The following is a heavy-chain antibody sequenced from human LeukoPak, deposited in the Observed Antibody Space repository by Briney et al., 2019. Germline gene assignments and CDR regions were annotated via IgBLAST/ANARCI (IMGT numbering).Heavy chain of an antibody. V-gene: IGHV1-69*13. CDR2: IIPMFGTG. CDR3: AKDHPSDF. J-gene: IGHJ4*02. Sequence: SVTVSFKASGGTFSTYGISWVRQAPGQGREWMGGIIPMFGTGKYTQKFQGRVTITADESTSTVYMELSSLRSEDTAVYYCAKDHPSDFWGQGTLVTVSS. CDR1: GGTFSTYG.